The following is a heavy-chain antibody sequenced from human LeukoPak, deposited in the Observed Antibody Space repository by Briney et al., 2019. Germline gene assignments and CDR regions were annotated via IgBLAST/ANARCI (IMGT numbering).Heavy chain of an antibody. J-gene: IGHJ4*02. CDR2: IYTSGST. CDR1: GASISSGSYY. CDR3: ARVWYDSSISRRSKYYFDY. D-gene: IGHD3-22*01. V-gene: IGHV4-61*02. Sequence: KTSETLSLTCTVSGASISSGSYYWSWIRQPAGKGLEWIVRIYTSGSTNYNPSLKSRVTMSVDTSKNQFSLKLSSVTAADTAVYYCARVWYDSSISRRSKYYFDYWGQGTLVTVSS.